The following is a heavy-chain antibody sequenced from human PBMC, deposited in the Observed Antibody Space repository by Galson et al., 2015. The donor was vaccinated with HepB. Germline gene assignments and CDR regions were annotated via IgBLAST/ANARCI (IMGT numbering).Heavy chain of an antibody. J-gene: IGHJ4*02. V-gene: IGHV3-23*01. D-gene: IGHD3-3*01. CDR2: ISGSGGST. CDR3: VLGRYDFWSGWQNQYFDY. Sequence: SLRLSCAASGFTFSSYAMSWVRQAPGKGLEWVSAISGSGGSTYYADSVKGRFTISRDNSKNTLYLQMNSLRAEDTAVYYCVLGRYDFWSGWQNQYFDYWGQGTLVTVSS. CDR1: GFTFSSYA.